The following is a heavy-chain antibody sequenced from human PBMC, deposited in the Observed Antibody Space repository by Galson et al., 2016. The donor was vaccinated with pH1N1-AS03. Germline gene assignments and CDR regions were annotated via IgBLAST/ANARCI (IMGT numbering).Heavy chain of an antibody. J-gene: IGHJ4*02. CDR2: IDPSGGPT. V-gene: IGHV1-46*01. Sequence: SVKVSCKASGYTLTRYYMHWVRQAPGQGLEWMGIIDPSGGPTTYAPKFQGRITITTDTSKNTVYMELVSLRSEATAVYYCARRYYFDYWGQGTLVTVSS. D-gene: IGHD3-16*02. CDR3: ARRYYFDY. CDR1: GYTLTRYY.